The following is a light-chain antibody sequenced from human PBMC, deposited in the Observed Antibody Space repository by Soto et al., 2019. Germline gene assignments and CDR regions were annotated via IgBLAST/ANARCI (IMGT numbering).Light chain of an antibody. CDR3: EQYDNRPST. Sequence: DIQMTQSPSSLSASVGDRVTITCQASQDISNYLNWYQQKPGKAPKLLIYDASNLETGVTSRLRGSGSVTDFTFTISSLQTKAIATSYCEQYDNRPSTVGKRTKLEIK. V-gene: IGKV1-33*01. CDR1: QDISNY. J-gene: IGKJ2*01. CDR2: DAS.